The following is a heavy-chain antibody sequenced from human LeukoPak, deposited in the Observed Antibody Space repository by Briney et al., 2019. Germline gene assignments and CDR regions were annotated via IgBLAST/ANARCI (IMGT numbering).Heavy chain of an antibody. CDR2: IKQDGSEK. CDR1: GFTFSSYW. V-gene: IGHV3-7*01. Sequence: PGGSLRLSCAASGFTFSSYWMSWVRQAPGKGLEWVANIKQDGSEKYYVDSVKGRFTISRDNAKNSLYLQMNSLRAEDTAVYYCARGVPRIRGWYNWFDPWGQGTLVTVSS. CDR3: ARGVPRIRGWYNWFDP. D-gene: IGHD2-15*01. J-gene: IGHJ5*02.